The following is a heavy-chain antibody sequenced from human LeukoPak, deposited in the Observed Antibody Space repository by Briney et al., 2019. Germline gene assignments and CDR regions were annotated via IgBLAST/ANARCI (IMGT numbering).Heavy chain of an antibody. CDR1: GGSFSGYY. Sequence: SETLSLTCAVYGGSFSGYYWSWIRQPPGKGLEWIGEINHSGSTNYNPSLKSRVTISVDTSKNQFSLKLSSVTAADTAVYYCARVESSVYYYGSGSYIFDYWGQGTLVTVSS. V-gene: IGHV4-34*01. D-gene: IGHD3-10*01. CDR2: INHSGST. J-gene: IGHJ4*02. CDR3: ARVESSVYYYGSGSYIFDY.